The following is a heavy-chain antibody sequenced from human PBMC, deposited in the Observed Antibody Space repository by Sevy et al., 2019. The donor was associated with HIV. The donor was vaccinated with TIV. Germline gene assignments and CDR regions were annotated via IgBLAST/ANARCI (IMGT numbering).Heavy chain of an antibody. CDR1: GFTFSSYS. CDR2: ISSSSSYI. D-gene: IGHD2-2*01. CDR3: ARDPHCSSTSCSWFDP. Sequence: GGSLRLSCAASGFTFSSYSMNWVRQAPGKGLEWVSSISSSSSYIYYADSVKGRFTISRDNAKNSLYLQMNSLSAEDTAVYYCARDPHCSSTSCSWFDPWGQGTLVTVSS. J-gene: IGHJ5*02. V-gene: IGHV3-21*01.